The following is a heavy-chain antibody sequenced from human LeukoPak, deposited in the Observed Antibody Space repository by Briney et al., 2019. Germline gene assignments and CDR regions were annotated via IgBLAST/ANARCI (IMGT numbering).Heavy chain of an antibody. CDR1: GYTFTDYH. Sequence: ASVKVSCKASGYTFTDYHKHWVRQAPGQGLEWMGWINPNSGGTNYAQKFQGRVTMTRDTSISTVYMELTGLRSDDTAVYYCARTHVLPLDYWGQGTLVTVSS. V-gene: IGHV1-2*02. CDR2: INPNSGGT. J-gene: IGHJ4*02. D-gene: IGHD6-6*01. CDR3: ARTHVLPLDY.